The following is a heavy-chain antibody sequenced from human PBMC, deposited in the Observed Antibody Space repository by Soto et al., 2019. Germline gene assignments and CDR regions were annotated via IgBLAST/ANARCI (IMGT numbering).Heavy chain of an antibody. Sequence: GGSLRLSCAASGFTFSSYGVHWVRQAPGKGLEWVAVISYDGSNKYYADSVKGRFTISRDNSKNTLYLQMNSLRAEDTAVYYCAKNSPRYCSGGSCYSVLDYWGQGTLVTVSS. CDR1: GFTFSSYG. J-gene: IGHJ4*02. CDR2: ISYDGSNK. D-gene: IGHD2-15*01. CDR3: AKNSPRYCSGGSCYSVLDY. V-gene: IGHV3-30*18.